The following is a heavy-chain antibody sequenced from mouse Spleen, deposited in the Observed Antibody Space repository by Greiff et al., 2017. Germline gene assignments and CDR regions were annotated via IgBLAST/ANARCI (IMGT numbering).Heavy chain of an antibody. CDR2: ISSGGGNT. V-gene: IGHV5-9*01. J-gene: IGHJ2*01. CDR1: GFTFSSYA. D-gene: IGHD1-1*01. CDR3: ARQTTGDFDY. Sequence: DVMLVESGGGLVKLGGSLKLSCAASGFTFSSYAMSWVRQTPEKRLEWVATISSGGGNTYYPDSVKGRFTISRDNAKNTLYLQMSSLKSEDTAMYYCARQTTGDFDYWGQGTTLTVSS.